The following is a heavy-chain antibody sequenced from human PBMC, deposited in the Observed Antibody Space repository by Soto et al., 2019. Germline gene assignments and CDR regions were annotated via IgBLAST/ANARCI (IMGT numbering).Heavy chain of an antibody. D-gene: IGHD3-10*01. CDR3: ARASGLSIYNWFDP. CDR1: NGSIGGFY. Sequence: LSLTCSLSNGSIGGFYWNWIRQSPEKGLEWIGQIYFSGSAIYSPSFQSRVTLSVDSSKSQVALRLTSVTAADTAVYFCARASGLSIYNWFDPWGQGILVTVSS. CDR2: IYFSGSA. J-gene: IGHJ5*02. V-gene: IGHV4-59*01.